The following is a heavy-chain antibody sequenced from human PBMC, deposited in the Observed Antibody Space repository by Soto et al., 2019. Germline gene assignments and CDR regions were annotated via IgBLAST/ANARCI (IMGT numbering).Heavy chain of an antibody. J-gene: IGHJ6*02. V-gene: IGHV4-31*03. CDR3: ARDRLMATAGTARHYFGLDV. D-gene: IGHD5-18*01. CDR2: IYYGGNT. Sequence: PSETLSLTCTVSGGSIRSGGHYWSWVRQNPRRGLEWIGNIYYGGNTYYNPSLKSRLTISVDTSKNQFSLNLSSVTAADTAVYYCARDRLMATAGTARHYFGLDVWGQGTTVTVSS. CDR1: GGSIRSGGHY.